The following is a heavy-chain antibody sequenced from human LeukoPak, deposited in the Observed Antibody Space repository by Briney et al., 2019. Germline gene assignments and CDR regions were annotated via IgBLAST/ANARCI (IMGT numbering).Heavy chain of an antibody. CDR1: GFTFDDYG. Sequence: GGSLRLSCAASGFTFDDYGMSCVRQAPGKGLEWVSGINWNGGSTGYADSVKGRFTISRDNAKNSLYLQMNSLRAEDTASYYCARYFDPYYYGSGSPSFDYWGRGTLVTVSS. V-gene: IGHV3-20*04. CDR3: ARYFDPYYYGSGSPSFDY. J-gene: IGHJ4*02. D-gene: IGHD3-10*01. CDR2: INWNGGST.